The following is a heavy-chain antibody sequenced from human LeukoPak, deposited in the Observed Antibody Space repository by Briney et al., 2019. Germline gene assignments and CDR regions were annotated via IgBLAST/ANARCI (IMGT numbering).Heavy chain of an antibody. CDR3: AKDIRSVPAASHFDY. CDR2: ISWNSGSI. CDR1: GFTFDDYA. J-gene: IGHJ4*02. D-gene: IGHD2-2*01. V-gene: IGHV3-9*01. Sequence: GGSLRLSCAASGFTFDDYAMHWVRQAPGKGLEWVSGISWNSGSIGYADSVKGRFTISRDNAKNSLYLQMNSLRAEDTALYYSAKDIRSVPAASHFDYWGQGTLVIVSS.